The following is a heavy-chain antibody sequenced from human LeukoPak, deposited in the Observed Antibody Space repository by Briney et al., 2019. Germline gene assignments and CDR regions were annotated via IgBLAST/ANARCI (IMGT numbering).Heavy chain of an antibody. Sequence: GGSLRLSCAVSGFIFSNAWMNWVRQAPGKGPEWVGRIKRNTDGGTTDDAAPVKGRFTISRDDSKNTLYLQMNSLETEDTAVYYCALNESGNYDYWGQGTLVTVSS. D-gene: IGHD1-26*01. CDR2: IKRNTDGGTT. V-gene: IGHV3-15*01. CDR3: ALNESGNYDY. J-gene: IGHJ4*02. CDR1: GFIFSNAW.